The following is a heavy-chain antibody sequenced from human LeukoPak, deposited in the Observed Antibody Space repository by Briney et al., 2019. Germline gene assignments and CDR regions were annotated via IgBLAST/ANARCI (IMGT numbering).Heavy chain of an antibody. CDR3: TRPDDYGDY. CDR2: IRSRANTYAT. J-gene: IGHJ4*02. CDR1: GFTFSGSA. Sequence: GGSLRLSFAASGFTFSGSAIHWVRQASGKGLEWVGRIRSRANTYATAYAASVKGRFTISRDDSKNTAYLQMNSLKTEDTALYYCTRPDDYGDYWGQGTLVTVSS. V-gene: IGHV3-73*01.